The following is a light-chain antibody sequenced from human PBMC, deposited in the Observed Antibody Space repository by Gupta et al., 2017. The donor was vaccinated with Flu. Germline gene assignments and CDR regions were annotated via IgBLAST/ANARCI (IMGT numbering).Light chain of an antibody. J-gene: IGKJ2*01. CDR3: QQSYSLYT. Sequence: DIQMTQSPSSLSASVGDRVTITCRESQRISSFLNWYQQKPGKAPEILIYDASSLQSGVPSRFSGSGSGTDFTLTINSLEPEGFATYYCQQSYSLYTFGQGTKLEIK. CDR1: QRISSF. V-gene: IGKV1-39*01. CDR2: DAS.